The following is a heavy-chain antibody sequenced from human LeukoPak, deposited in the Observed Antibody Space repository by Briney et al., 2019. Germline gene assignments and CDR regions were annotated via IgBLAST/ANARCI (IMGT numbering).Heavy chain of an antibody. CDR3: ARAPIAAATYYYYYYMDV. Sequence: ASVKVSCKASGYTFTSYYMHWVRQAPGQGLEWMGIINPSGGSTSYAQKFQGRVTMTRDTSTSTVYMELSSLRSEDTAVYYCARAPIAAATYYYYYYMDVWGKGTTVTVSS. D-gene: IGHD6-13*01. J-gene: IGHJ6*03. CDR2: INPSGGST. CDR1: GYTFTSYY. V-gene: IGHV1-46*01.